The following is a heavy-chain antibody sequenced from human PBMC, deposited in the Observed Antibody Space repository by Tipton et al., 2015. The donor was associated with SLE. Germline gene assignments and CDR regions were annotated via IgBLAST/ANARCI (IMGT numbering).Heavy chain of an antibody. D-gene: IGHD5-18*01. CDR3: ARAGYIYGSDAFDI. CDR1: GFTVSSNY. V-gene: IGHV3-53*05. Sequence: SLRLSCAASGFTVSSNYMSWVRQAPGKGLEWVSVIYSGGTTYYADSVKGRFTMSRDSSQNRVYLQMNSLRGEDTAVYYCARAGYIYGSDAFDIWGQGTMVTVSS. CDR2: IYSGGTT. J-gene: IGHJ3*02.